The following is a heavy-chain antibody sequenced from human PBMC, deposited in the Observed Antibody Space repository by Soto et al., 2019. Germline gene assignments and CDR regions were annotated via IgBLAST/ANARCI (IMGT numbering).Heavy chain of an antibody. Sequence: VGSLRLSCAASGFTFSSYSMNWVRQAPGKGLEWVSYISSSTNTIYYADSVKGRFTISRDNAKNSLYLQMNSLKDEDTAVYYCARAKYNENYRYYYYGMDVWGQGTTVTVSS. J-gene: IGHJ6*02. CDR1: GFTFSSYS. CDR3: ARAKYNENYRYYYYGMDV. V-gene: IGHV3-48*02. D-gene: IGHD1-7*01. CDR2: ISSSTNTI.